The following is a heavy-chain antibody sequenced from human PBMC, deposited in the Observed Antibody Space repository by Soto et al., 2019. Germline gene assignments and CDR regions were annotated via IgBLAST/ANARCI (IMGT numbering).Heavy chain of an antibody. CDR1: GGSISSYY. CDR2: IYYSGST. J-gene: IGHJ3*02. D-gene: IGHD3-22*01. Sequence: SDPLSLTCPVSGGSISSYYWSWIRQPPGKGLEWIWYIYYSGSTNYNPSLKSRVTISVDTSKNQFSLKVSSVTAADTAVYYCATGSYYYDSSGYYRWALDIWGQGTMVTVS. V-gene: IGHV4-59*07. CDR3: ATGSYYYDSSGYYRWALDI.